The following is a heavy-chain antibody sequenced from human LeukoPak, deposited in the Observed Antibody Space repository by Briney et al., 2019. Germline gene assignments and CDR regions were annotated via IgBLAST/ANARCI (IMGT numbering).Heavy chain of an antibody. Sequence: ASVKVSCKASGYTFTGYYIHWVRQAPGQGLEWMGIINPSGGSTSYAQKFQGRVTMTRDTSTSTVYMELSSLRSEDTAVYYCARDPRRGSNWGSSRGYFDYWGQGTLVTVSS. J-gene: IGHJ4*02. CDR3: ARDPRRGSNWGSSRGYFDY. CDR2: INPSGGST. D-gene: IGHD7-27*01. CDR1: GYTFTGYY. V-gene: IGHV1-46*01.